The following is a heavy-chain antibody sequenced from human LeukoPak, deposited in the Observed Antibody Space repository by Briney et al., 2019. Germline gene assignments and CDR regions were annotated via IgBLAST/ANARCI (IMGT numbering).Heavy chain of an antibody. D-gene: IGHD3-10*01. CDR2: INPSSTTF. CDR1: GFIFSTVR. Sequence: GGSLTLSCAASGFIFSTVRMNWVRQAPGKGLEWISYINPSSTTFYYADSVKGRFTISRDNAKNSLYLQMNSLRDGDTAIYYCARDADYYADHWGQGTLVTVSS. J-gene: IGHJ1*01. CDR3: ARDADYYADH. V-gene: IGHV3-48*02.